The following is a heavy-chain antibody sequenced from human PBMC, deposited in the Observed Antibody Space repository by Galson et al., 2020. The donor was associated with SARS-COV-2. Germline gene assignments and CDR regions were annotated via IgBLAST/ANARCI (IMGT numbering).Heavy chain of an antibody. D-gene: IGHD2-15*01. CDR2: PHGDSGGT. V-gene: IGHV1-2*06. CDR1: GYTFAGYY. CDR3: ATKKGGNYGMGV. Sequence: APVKVPRKASGYTFAGYYVHWVRQAPGQGLEWMGRPHGDSGGTTYAPKFQGRVTMTRATSISAAYMGLTSLRSADTAMFYCATKKGGNYGMGVWGQGTTVTVSS. J-gene: IGHJ6*02.